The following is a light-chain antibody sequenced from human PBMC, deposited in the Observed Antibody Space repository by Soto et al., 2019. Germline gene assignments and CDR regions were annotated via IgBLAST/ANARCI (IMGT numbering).Light chain of an antibody. J-gene: IGKJ4*01. CDR1: QSVSSN. V-gene: IGKV3-15*01. Sequence: EIVMTQSPATLSVSPGERATLSCRASQSVSSNLAWYQQKLGQAPRLLIYGASTRATGIPARFSGSGFGTEFTLTISSLQSEDFAVYYCQQYNNWPLTLGGGTKVEIK. CDR3: QQYNNWPLT. CDR2: GAS.